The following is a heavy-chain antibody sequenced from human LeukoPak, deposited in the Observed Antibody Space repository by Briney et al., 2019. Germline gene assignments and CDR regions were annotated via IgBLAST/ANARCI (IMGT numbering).Heavy chain of an antibody. D-gene: IGHD6-13*01. V-gene: IGHV3-33*06. J-gene: IGHJ4*02. Sequence: SGGSLRLSCATSGFTFSHYGMHWVRQAPGKGLEWVAVIWSDGTEKYYGDSVKGRFTISRDNSKKTVYLQVNSLRVEDTAVYYCAKRSSSSSGYFDYWGQGTLVTVSS. CDR1: GFTFSHYG. CDR2: IWSDGTEK. CDR3: AKRSSSSSGYFDY.